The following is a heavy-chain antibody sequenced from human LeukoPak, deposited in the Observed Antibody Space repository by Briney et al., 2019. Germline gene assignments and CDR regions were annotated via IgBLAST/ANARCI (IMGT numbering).Heavy chain of an antibody. CDR3: ARAGGYDQLDYYYDMDV. CDR1: GGSISSYY. J-gene: IGHJ6*04. V-gene: IGHV4-59*01. CDR2: IYYSGST. Sequence: PSETLSLTCTVPGGSISSYYWSWIRQPPGKGLEWIGYIYYSGSTNYNPPLKSRVTISVDTSKNQFSLKLSSVTAADTAVYYCARAGGYDQLDYYYDMDVWGKGTTVTVSS. D-gene: IGHD5-12*01.